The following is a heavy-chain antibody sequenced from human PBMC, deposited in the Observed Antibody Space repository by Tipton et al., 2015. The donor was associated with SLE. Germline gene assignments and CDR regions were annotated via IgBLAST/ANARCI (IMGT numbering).Heavy chain of an antibody. CDR2: LSQRGIT. D-gene: IGHD3-3*01. Sequence: TLSLTCSVYGGSFNDYYATWIRQPPGKGLEWIGDLSQRGITNYNPSLKSRVTISLDTSKTQFSLSLTSVTAADTAIYYCARGRNDFWSGSHFYFFYLDVWGKGTTVAVSS. CDR1: GGSFNDYY. V-gene: IGHV4-34*01. J-gene: IGHJ6*03. CDR3: ARGRNDFWSGSHFYFFYLDV.